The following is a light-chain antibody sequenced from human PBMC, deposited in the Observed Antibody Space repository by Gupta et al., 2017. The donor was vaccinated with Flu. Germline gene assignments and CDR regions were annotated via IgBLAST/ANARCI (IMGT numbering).Light chain of an antibody. CDR3: CSYASGTSWV. V-gene: IGLV2-23*01. Sequence: QSALTQPASASGSPGQSITISCTGTSSDVGGYNFVSWYQQHPGKAPKLMIYEATKRPSGLSNRFSGSKSGNTASLTISGLQAEDEADYYCCSYASGTSWVFGGGTRLTVL. CDR1: SSDVGGYNF. CDR2: EAT. J-gene: IGLJ3*02.